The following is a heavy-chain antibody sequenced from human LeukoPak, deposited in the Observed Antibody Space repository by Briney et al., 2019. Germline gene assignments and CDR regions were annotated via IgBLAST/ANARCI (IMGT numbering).Heavy chain of an antibody. CDR2: INAGNGNT. D-gene: IGHD4-17*01. V-gene: IGHV1-3*01. CDR1: GYTFTSYA. J-gene: IGHJ6*02. CDR3: ARYYGERDYYGMDV. Sequence: ASVKVSCKASGYTFTSYAMHWVRQAPGQRLEWMGWINAGNGNTKYSQKFQGRVTITRDTSASTAYMELSSLRSEDTAVYYCARYYGERDYYGMDVWGQGTTVTVSS.